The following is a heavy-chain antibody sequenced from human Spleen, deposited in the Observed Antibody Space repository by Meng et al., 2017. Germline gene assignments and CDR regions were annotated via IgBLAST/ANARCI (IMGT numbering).Heavy chain of an antibody. J-gene: IGHJ4*01. D-gene: IGHD3-9*01. Sequence: ASVKVSCKASGYIFTGYYIHWVRQAPGQGLEWMGWINPNNGKTDYTLRFQGRVTLSRDTSISTAFLELTSLRSDDTAVYYCARGGDILTGYFRPLDYWGHGKRVTGYS. CDR2: INPNNGKT. CDR1: GYIFTGYY. CDR3: ARGGDILTGYFRPLDY. V-gene: IGHV1-2*02.